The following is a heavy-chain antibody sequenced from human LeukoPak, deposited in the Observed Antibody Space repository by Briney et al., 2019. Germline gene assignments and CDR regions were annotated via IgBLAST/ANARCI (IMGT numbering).Heavy chain of an antibody. CDR3: ARPDSGT. CDR1: GFTFDDYA. J-gene: IGHJ5*02. CDR2: ISWNSGSI. V-gene: IGHV3-9*01. D-gene: IGHD5-12*01. Sequence: PGGSLRLSCAASGFTFDDYAMHWVRQAPGRGLEWVSGISWNSGSIVYADSVKGRFTISRDNAKYSLYLQLNSMRGADTALNDCARPDSGTWGPGTLVTVSS.